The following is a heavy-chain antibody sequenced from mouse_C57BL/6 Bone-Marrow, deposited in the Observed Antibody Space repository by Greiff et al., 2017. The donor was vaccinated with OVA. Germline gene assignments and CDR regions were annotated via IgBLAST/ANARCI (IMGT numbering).Heavy chain of an antibody. CDR3: AREGSNRAWFAY. J-gene: IGHJ3*01. Sequence: QVQLKESGAELVRPGTSVKMSCKASGYTFTNYWIGWAKQRPGHGLEWIGDIYPGGGYTNYNEKFKGKATLTADKSSSTAYMQFSSLTSEDSAIYYCAREGSNRAWFAYWGQGTLVTVSA. V-gene: IGHV1-63*01. CDR1: GYTFTNYW. CDR2: IYPGGGYT. D-gene: IGHD1-1*01.